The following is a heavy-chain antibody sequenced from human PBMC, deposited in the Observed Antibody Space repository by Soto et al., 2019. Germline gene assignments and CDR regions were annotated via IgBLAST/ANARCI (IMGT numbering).Heavy chain of an antibody. CDR1: GGSISSYF. CDR3: ARGYSSSWYDY. V-gene: IGHV4-59*01. Sequence: SETLSLTCTVSGGSISSYFCGWIRQPPGKGLEWIGYIFDSGSSNYHPSLQSRVTISVDTSRNQFSLQLTSVTAADTAVYYCARGYSSSWYDYWGQGTLVTVSS. D-gene: IGHD6-13*01. CDR2: IFDSGSS. J-gene: IGHJ4*02.